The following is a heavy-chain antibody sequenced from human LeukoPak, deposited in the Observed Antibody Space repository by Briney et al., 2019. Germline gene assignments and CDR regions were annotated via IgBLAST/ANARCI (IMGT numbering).Heavy chain of an antibody. Sequence: GSLRLPCAASGFTFSSYGMSWVRQAPGKGLEWVSAIGGSGGSTYYADSVKGRFTISRDNSKNTLYVQMNSLRAEDTAVYYCAKGHYYGSGSLDYWGQGTLVTVSS. V-gene: IGHV3-23*01. D-gene: IGHD3-10*01. CDR3: AKGHYYGSGSLDY. J-gene: IGHJ4*02. CDR1: GFTFSSYG. CDR2: IGGSGGST.